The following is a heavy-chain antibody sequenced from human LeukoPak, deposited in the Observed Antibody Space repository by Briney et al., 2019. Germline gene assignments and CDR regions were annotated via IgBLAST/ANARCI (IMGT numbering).Heavy chain of an antibody. CDR1: GLTFSSYW. V-gene: IGHV3-7*01. Sequence: GGSLRLSCVASGLTFSSYWMSWVRQAPGKGLEWVANIKQDGSEKYYVDSVKGRFTISRDNAKNSLYLQMNSLRAEDTAVYYCARARSYSNYWGQGTLVTVSS. CDR2: IKQDGSEK. D-gene: IGHD1-26*01. CDR3: ARARSYSNY. J-gene: IGHJ4*02.